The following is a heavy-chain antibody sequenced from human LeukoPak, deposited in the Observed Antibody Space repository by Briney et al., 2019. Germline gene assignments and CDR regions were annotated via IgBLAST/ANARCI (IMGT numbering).Heavy chain of an antibody. CDR3: ARAPWSRYYFDY. Sequence: PGGSLRLSCAASGFTFSISAMSWVRQAPGKGLEWVSGISDSGGSTFYADSVKGRFTISRDNSKNILYLQMNSLRAEDTAVYYCARAPWSRYYFDYWGQGTLVTVSS. CDR1: GFTFSISA. V-gene: IGHV3-23*01. D-gene: IGHD2-15*01. J-gene: IGHJ4*02. CDR2: ISDSGGST.